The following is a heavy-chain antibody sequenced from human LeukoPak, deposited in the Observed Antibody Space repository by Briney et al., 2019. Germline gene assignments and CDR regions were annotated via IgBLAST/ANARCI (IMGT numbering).Heavy chain of an antibody. Sequence: GGSLRLSCTASGFTFSSHGMHWVRQAPGKGLEWLTVISYDESTKYYADSVEGRFTISRDNSKNTLYLQMNSLTPGDTAVYYCVYCSDGNCFSMERGWKYWGQGTPVTVSS. J-gene: IGHJ4*01. CDR2: ISYDESTK. V-gene: IGHV3-30*03. CDR1: GFTFSSHG. D-gene: IGHD2-15*01. CDR3: VYCSDGNCFSMERGWKY.